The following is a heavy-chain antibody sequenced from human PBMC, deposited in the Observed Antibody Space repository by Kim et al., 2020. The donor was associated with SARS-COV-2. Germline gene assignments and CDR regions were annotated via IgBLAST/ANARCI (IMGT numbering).Heavy chain of an antibody. J-gene: IGHJ5*02. V-gene: IGHV4-59*01. D-gene: IGHD3-3*01. CDR2: IYYSGST. Sequence: SETLSLTCTVSGGSISSYYWSWIRQPPGKGLEWIGYIYYSGSTNYNPSLKSRVTISVDTSKNQFSLKLSSVTAADTAVYYCAGDGAWGQGTLVTVSS. CDR3: AGDGA. CDR1: GGSISSYY.